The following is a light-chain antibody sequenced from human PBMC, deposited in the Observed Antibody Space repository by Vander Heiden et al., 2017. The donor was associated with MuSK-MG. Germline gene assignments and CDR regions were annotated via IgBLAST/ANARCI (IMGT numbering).Light chain of an antibody. CDR2: DAS. CDR3: LQYRTWPQT. CDR1: QSVGSN. V-gene: IGKV3-15*01. Sequence: EIVMTQSPATLSVSPGERATLPCRACQSVGSNIAWYPQKRGQAPRPLISDASTKATGLPAMFRGSGSGAEVTCTISSLQSEDFAEYFCLQYRTWPQTFGQATTVEIK. J-gene: IGKJ1*01.